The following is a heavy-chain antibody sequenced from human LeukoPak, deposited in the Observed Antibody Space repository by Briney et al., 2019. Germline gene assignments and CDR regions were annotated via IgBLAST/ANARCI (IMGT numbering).Heavy chain of an antibody. CDR3: AKDREMATITIAYYFDY. J-gene: IGHJ4*02. CDR1: GFSFDDYA. Sequence: TGGSLRLSCAASGFSFDDYAMHWVRQAPGKGLEWVSGIGWNGGGIVYADSVKGRFTISRDNSKNTLYLQMNSLRAEDTAVYYCAKDREMATITIAYYFDYWGPGTLVTVSS. CDR2: IGWNGGGI. D-gene: IGHD5-24*01. V-gene: IGHV3-9*01.